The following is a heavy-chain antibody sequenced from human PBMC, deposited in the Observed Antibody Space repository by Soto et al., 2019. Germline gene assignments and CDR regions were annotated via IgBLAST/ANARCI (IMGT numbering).Heavy chain of an antibody. CDR1: GFTFSGSA. CDR3: TRRAGYCSGGSCIYWFDP. V-gene: IGHV3-73*01. Sequence: PGGSLRLSCAASGFTFSGSAMHWVRQASGKGLEWVGRIRSKANSYATAYAASVKGRFTISRDDSKNTAYLQMNSLKTEDTAVYYCTRRAGYCSGGSCIYWFDPWGQGTLVTVSS. D-gene: IGHD2-15*01. CDR2: IRSKANSYAT. J-gene: IGHJ5*02.